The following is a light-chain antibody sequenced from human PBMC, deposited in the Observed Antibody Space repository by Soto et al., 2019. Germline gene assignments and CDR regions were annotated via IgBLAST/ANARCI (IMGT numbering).Light chain of an antibody. CDR2: DVN. CDR3: YSYAGTYTFV. Sequence: SALTQPRSVSGSPGQSVTISCTGTSSAVGGFNYVSWYQQHPDKVPKLMIYDVNKRPSGVPDRFSGSKSGNTASLTISGLQADDEADYYFYSYAGTYTFVFGGGTKLTVL. J-gene: IGLJ2*01. CDR1: SSAVGGFNY. V-gene: IGLV2-11*01.